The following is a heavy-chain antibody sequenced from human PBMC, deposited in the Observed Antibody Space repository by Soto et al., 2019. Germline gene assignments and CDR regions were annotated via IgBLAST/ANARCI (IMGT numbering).Heavy chain of an antibody. J-gene: IGHJ4*02. CDR1: GFTFSSYA. V-gene: IGHV3-30-3*01. CDR2: ISYDGSNK. CDR3: ANTSSTVY. D-gene: IGHD4-17*01. Sequence: QVQLVESGGGVVQPGRSLRLFCAASGFTFSSYAMHWVRQAPGKGLEWVAVISYDGSNKYYADSVKGRFTISRDNSKYTLYLPMNSLRAEDPAVYYCANTSSTVYWGQGTLVTVSS.